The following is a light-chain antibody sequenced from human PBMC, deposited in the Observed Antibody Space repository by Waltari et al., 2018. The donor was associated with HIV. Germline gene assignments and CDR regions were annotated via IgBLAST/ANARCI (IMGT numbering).Light chain of an antibody. CDR3: CSYAGSSTLYV. CDR2: EGS. Sequence: QPALTQPASVSGSHGQSITIFCTGNSSDVGGYNLVSWYQQHPGKAPKLMFYEGSKRPSGVSNRFSGSKSGNTASLTISGLQAEDEADYYCCSYAGSSTLYVFGTGTKVTVL. CDR1: SSDVGGYNL. V-gene: IGLV2-23*01. J-gene: IGLJ1*01.